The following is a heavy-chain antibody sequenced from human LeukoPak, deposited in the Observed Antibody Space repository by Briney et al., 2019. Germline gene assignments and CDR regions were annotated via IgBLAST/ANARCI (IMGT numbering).Heavy chain of an antibody. CDR1: GGTFSSYA. J-gene: IGHJ4*02. CDR3: ARDQVDGYNFDY. CDR2: IIPIFGTA. D-gene: IGHD5-24*01. Sequence: SVKVSCKASGGTFSSYAISWVRQAPGQGLEWMGGIIPIFGTANYAQKFQGRVTITTDESTSTAYMELSSLRSEDTAVYYCARDQVDGYNFDYWGQGTLVTVSS. V-gene: IGHV1-69*05.